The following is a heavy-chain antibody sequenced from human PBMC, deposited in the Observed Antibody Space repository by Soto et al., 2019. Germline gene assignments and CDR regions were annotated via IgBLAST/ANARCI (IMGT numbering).Heavy chain of an antibody. CDR1: GGSISSGPYT. J-gene: IGHJ4*02. V-gene: IGHV4-39*07. CDR2: INHSGST. D-gene: IGHD2-8*02. Sequence: SETLSLTCTVSGGSISSGPYTWGWIRQPPGTGLEWIGEINHSGSTNYNPSLKSRVTISVDTSKNQFSLKLTSVTAADTAVYYCARDKITGLFDYWGQGTLVTVSS. CDR3: ARDKITGLFDY.